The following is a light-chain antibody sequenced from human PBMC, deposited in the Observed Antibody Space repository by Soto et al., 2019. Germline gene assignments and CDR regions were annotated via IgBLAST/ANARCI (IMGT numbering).Light chain of an antibody. CDR3: QQTYSIPHT. V-gene: IGKV1-39*01. Sequence: DIHMTQSPSSLSSSVGDIVTITCLTSQTINNYLNWYQQKPGRAPKLLIYAAYNLQSGVPSRFSGSGSGTDFTLAISALQPDDFATYFCQQTYSIPHTFGGGTKVDIK. CDR1: QTINNY. J-gene: IGKJ4*01. CDR2: AAY.